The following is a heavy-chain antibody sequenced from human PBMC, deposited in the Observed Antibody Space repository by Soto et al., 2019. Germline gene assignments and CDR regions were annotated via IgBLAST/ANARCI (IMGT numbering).Heavy chain of an antibody. Sequence: EVQVVESGGDLIQPGGSLRLSCAASGLTVSSTYMSWVRQAPGKGLEWISIIYSGGSTFYADSVKGRFTISRDNSKNTLYLQMNSLRAEDTAVYYCARGVPITPGTFDYRGLGTLVTVSS. V-gene: IGHV3-53*01. CDR3: ARGVPITPGTFDY. D-gene: IGHD5-12*01. J-gene: IGHJ4*02. CDR1: GLTVSSTY. CDR2: IYSGGST.